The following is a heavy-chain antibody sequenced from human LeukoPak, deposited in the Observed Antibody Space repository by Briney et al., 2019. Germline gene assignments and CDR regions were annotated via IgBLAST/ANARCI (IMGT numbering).Heavy chain of an antibody. D-gene: IGHD4-11*01. J-gene: IGHJ6*03. V-gene: IGHV3-23*01. CDR3: AKALHSNPYYYYYMDV. Sequence: GGSLRLSCAASGFTFSSYAMSWVRQAPGKGLEWVSAISGSGGRTYYADSVKGRFTISRDNSKNTLYLQMNSLRAEDTAVYYCAKALHSNPYYYYYMDVWGKGTTVTVSS. CDR2: ISGSGGRT. CDR1: GFTFSSYA.